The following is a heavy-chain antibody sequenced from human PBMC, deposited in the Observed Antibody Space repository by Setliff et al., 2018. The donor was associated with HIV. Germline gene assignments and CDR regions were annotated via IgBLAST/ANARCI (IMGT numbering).Heavy chain of an antibody. D-gene: IGHD5-12*01. CDR3: ARHRSSNSGLKY. CDR2: IYSSGST. CDR1: GGSISSYY. J-gene: IGHJ4*02. Sequence: SETLSLTCTVSGGSISSYYWNWIRQPPGKGLEWIGYIYSSGSTNYNPSLKSRVTISIDTSRNRFSLKLTSVTAADTAVYLCARHRSSNSGLKYWGQGTLVTVSS. V-gene: IGHV4-4*09.